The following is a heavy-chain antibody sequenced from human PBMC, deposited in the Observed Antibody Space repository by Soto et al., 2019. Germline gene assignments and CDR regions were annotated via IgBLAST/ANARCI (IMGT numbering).Heavy chain of an antibody. CDR1: GGTFRSYA. J-gene: IGHJ6*02. V-gene: IGHV1-69*13. CDR3: ASLSGNYRTSRYYYYGMDV. CDR2: IIPIFGTA. D-gene: IGHD1-7*01. Sequence: GASVKVSCKASGGTFRSYAISWVRQAPGQGLEWMGGIIPIFGTANYAQKFQGRVTITADESTSTAYMELSSLRSEDTAVYYCASLSGNYRTSRYYYYGMDVWGQETTVTVSS.